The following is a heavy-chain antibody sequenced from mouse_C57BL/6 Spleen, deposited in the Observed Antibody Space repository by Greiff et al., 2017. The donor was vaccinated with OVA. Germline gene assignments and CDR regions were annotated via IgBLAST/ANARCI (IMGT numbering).Heavy chain of an antibody. CDR2: IYPGGGYT. CDR1: GYTFTNYW. CDR3: ATGDYHFDY. J-gene: IGHJ2*01. V-gene: IGHV1-63*01. Sequence: VQLVESGAELVRPGTSVKMSCKASGYTFTNYWIGWAKQRPGHGLEWIGDIYPGGGYTNYNEKFKGKATLTADKSSSTAYMQFSSLTSEDSAIYYCATGDYHFDYWGQGTTLTVSS. D-gene: IGHD2-13*01.